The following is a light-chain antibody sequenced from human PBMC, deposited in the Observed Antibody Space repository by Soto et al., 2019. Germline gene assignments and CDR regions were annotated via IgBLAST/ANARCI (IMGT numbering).Light chain of an antibody. J-gene: IGKJ1*01. CDR1: QAISTW. V-gene: IGKV1D-12*01. CDR3: QQANSFPRT. CDR2: AAS. Sequence: DIQMTQSPSSVSASVGDRVTITCRASQAISTWLAWYQQKPGKAHKLLSYAASNLQTGVPSRFSGSGSGTDFTLTISSLQPEGFATYYCQQANSFPRTFGQRTKFQIK.